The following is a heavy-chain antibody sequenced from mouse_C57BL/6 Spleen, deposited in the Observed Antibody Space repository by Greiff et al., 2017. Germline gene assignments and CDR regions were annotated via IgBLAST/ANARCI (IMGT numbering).Heavy chain of an antibody. Sequence: EVKLVESGGDLVKPGGSLKLSCAASGFTFSSYGMSWVRQTPDKRLEWVATISSGGSYTYYPDSVKGRFTISRDNAKNTLYLQMSSLKSEDTAIYYCARQGGNAMDYWGQGTSVTVSS. CDR3: ARQGGNAMDY. CDR1: GFTFSSYG. CDR2: ISSGGSYT. V-gene: IGHV5-6*02. J-gene: IGHJ4*01.